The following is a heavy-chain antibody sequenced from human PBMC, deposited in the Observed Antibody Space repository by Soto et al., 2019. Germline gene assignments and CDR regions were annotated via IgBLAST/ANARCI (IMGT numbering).Heavy chain of an antibody. CDR3: ATTTAFGLYYFDY. Sequence: VKVSCKASGGTFSSYAISWVRQAPGQGLEWMGGIIPIFGTANYAQKFQGRVTITADKSTSTAYMELSSLRSEDTAVYYCATTTAFGLYYFDYWGQGTLVTVSS. V-gene: IGHV1-69*13. D-gene: IGHD1-26*01. J-gene: IGHJ4*02. CDR1: GGTFSSYA. CDR2: IIPIFGTA.